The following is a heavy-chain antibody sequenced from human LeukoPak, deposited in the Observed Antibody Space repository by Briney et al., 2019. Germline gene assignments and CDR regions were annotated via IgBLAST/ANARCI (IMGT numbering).Heavy chain of an antibody. D-gene: IGHD2-2*01. Sequence: SETLSLTCTVSGSISGYYWSWIRQPPGKGLEYIGYIYYSGSTNYNPSLKSRVTISVDTSKDQFSLNLTSVTAADTAEYYCARLKCISTTCPSRYVMDVWGQGTTVTVSS. J-gene: IGHJ6*02. V-gene: IGHV4-59*01. CDR3: ARLKCISTTCPSRYVMDV. CDR2: IYYSGST. CDR1: GSISGYY.